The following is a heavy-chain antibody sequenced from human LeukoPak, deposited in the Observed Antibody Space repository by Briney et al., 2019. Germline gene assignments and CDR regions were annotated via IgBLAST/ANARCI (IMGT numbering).Heavy chain of an antibody. J-gene: IGHJ4*02. CDR1: GYTFTSYG. Sequence: GASVKVSCKASGYTFTSYGNSWVRQAPGQGLEWMGWISAYNGNTNYAQKLQGRVTMTTDTSTSTAYMELRSLRSDDTAVYYCARDEYYFGSGSYFYFDYWGQGTLVTVSS. CDR2: ISAYNGNT. CDR3: ARDEYYFGSGSYFYFDY. D-gene: IGHD3-10*01. V-gene: IGHV1-18*01.